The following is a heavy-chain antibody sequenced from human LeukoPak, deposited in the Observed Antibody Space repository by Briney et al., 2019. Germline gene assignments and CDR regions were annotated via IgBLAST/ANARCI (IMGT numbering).Heavy chain of an antibody. CDR1: GGSISGYY. V-gene: IGHV4-59*01. J-gene: IGHJ4*02. D-gene: IGHD2-8*01. CDR3: ARYYGPNGVCQGFDY. CDR2: IHSNGRT. Sequence: SETLSLTCSVSGGSISGYYWSWIRQPPGQGLEWIGYIHSNGRTNSNPSLKSRVTISVYTFKNQFSLTLISVTAADTAVYYCARYYGPNGVCQGFDYGGQGTLVTVSS.